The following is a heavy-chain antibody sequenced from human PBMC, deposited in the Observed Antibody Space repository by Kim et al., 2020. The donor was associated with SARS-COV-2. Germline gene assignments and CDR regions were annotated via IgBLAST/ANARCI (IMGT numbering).Heavy chain of an antibody. CDR3: ASLPSSGYPFDY. D-gene: IGHD3-22*01. CDR1: GFTFSSYA. CDR2: ISYDGSNK. Sequence: GGSLRLSCAASGFTFSSYAMHWVRQAPGKGLEWVAVISYDGSNKYYADSVKGRFTISRDNSKNTLYLQMNSLRAEDTAVYYCASLPSSGYPFDYWGQGTLVTVSS. J-gene: IGHJ4*02. V-gene: IGHV3-30-3*01.